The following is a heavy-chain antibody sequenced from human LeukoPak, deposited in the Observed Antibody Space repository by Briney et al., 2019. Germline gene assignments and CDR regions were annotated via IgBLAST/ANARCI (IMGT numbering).Heavy chain of an antibody. CDR1: GGSISSYY. CDR3: ARDGLTNSEYFQH. CDR2: IYYSGST. D-gene: IGHD3-3*01. J-gene: IGHJ1*01. Sequence: SETLSLTCTVSGGSISSYYWSWIRQPLGKGLEWIGYIYYSGSTNYNPSLKSRVTISVDTSKNQFSLKLSSVTAADTAVYYCARDGLTNSEYFQHWGQGTLVTVSS. V-gene: IGHV4-59*01.